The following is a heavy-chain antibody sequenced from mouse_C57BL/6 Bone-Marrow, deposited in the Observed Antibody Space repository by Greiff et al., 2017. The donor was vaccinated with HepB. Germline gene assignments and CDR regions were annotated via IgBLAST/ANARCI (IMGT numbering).Heavy chain of an antibody. Sequence: EVNLMESGGGSVKPGGSLKLSCAASGFTFSSYAMSWVRQTPEKRLEWVATISDGGSYTYYPDNVKGRFTISRDNAKNNLYLQMSHLKSEDTAMYYCARASTVVATNFDYWGQGTTLTVSS. CDR2: ISDGGSYT. CDR3: ARASTVVATNFDY. D-gene: IGHD1-1*01. CDR1: GFTFSSYA. V-gene: IGHV5-4*03. J-gene: IGHJ2*01.